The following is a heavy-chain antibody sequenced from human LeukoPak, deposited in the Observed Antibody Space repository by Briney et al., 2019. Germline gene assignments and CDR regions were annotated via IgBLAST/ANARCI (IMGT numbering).Heavy chain of an antibody. CDR3: VRDPRGDGSSTFGY. CDR1: GLTFSSYA. D-gene: IGHD1-26*01. CDR2: ISYDGSKK. Sequence: GRSLRLSCAASGLTFSSYAMHWVRQAPGEGLEWVAVISYDGSKKFYADSVKGRFTISRDNSKNTLYLQMNSLNDEDTAVYYCVRDPRGDGSSTFGYWGQGTLVTVSS. V-gene: IGHV3-30*04. J-gene: IGHJ4*02.